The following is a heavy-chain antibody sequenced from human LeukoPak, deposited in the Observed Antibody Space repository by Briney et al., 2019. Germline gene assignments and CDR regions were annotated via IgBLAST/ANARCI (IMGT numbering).Heavy chain of an antibody. D-gene: IGHD3-22*01. Sequence: PSETLSLTCAVYGGSFSGYYWSWIRQPPGKGLEWIGEINHSGNTNYNPSLKSRVTISVDTSKNQFSLKLSSVTAADTAVYYCARVGEGDSSGYYSYFDYWGQGTLVTVSS. CDR3: ARVGEGDSSGYYSYFDY. V-gene: IGHV4-34*01. CDR1: GGSFSGYY. CDR2: INHSGNT. J-gene: IGHJ4*02.